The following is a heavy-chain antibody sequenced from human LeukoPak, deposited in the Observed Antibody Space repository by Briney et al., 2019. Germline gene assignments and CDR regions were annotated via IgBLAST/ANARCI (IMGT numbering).Heavy chain of an antibody. Sequence: PSETLSLTCTVSGGSISSYYWSWIRQPPGKGLEWIGYIYYSGSTKYNPSLKSRVTISVDTSRNHFPLKLSSVTAADTAVYYCARFGDMFDYWGQGTLVTVSS. J-gene: IGHJ4*02. CDR2: IYYSGST. D-gene: IGHD3-10*01. CDR1: GGSISSYY. CDR3: ARFGDMFDY. V-gene: IGHV4-59*01.